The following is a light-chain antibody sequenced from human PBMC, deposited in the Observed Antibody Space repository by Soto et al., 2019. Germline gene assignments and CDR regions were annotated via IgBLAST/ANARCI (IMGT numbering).Light chain of an antibody. V-gene: IGKV1-27*01. J-gene: IGKJ3*01. CDR3: QKYNGAPPET. CDR2: AAS. CDR1: QDISNY. Sequence: DMQMTQSPSSLSATVGDRVTINCRASQDISNYLAWHQQKPGKVPKLLIYAASTLQPGVPSRFSGSGSGTDFTLTISSLQPEDVATYYCQKYNGAPPETFGPGTKVAIK.